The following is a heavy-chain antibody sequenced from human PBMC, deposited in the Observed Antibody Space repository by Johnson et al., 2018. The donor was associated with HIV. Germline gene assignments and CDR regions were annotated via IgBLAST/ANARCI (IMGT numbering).Heavy chain of an antibody. Sequence: VQLVESGGGLVQPGGSLRLSCAASGFAVSKNYLTWVRQAPGKGLEWVSIIYSRDTTYYADSVKGRFTISRDSSKTTLYLQMNSLRDEDTAVYYCAKNFGKILAAGGLEVGDAFDIWGQGTMVTVSS. CDR2: IYSRDTT. J-gene: IGHJ3*02. V-gene: IGHV3-66*01. D-gene: IGHD6-13*01. CDR3: AKNFGKILAAGGLEVGDAFDI. CDR1: GFAVSKNY.